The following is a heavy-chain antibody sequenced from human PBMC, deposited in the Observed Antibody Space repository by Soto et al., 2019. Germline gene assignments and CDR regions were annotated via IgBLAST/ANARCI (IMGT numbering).Heavy chain of an antibody. CDR1: GYSFTNSW. CDR3: ARQEGATVHFRYVMAV. Sequence: GESLKISCKGSGYSFTNSWIGWVRQMPGKGLEWMGIIFPGDSDTRYSPSFQGQVTISADKSISTAYLQWSSLKASDSAMYYCARQEGATVHFRYVMAVRGQGTKVPVSS. CDR2: IFPGDSDT. D-gene: IGHD1-26*01. J-gene: IGHJ6*02. V-gene: IGHV5-51*01.